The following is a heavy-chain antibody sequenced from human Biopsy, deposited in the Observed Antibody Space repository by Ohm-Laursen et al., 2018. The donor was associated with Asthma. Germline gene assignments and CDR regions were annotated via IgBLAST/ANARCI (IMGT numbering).Heavy chain of an antibody. CDR3: ARKAGSCISRTCYSLDF. V-gene: IGHV1-69*01. Sequence: SSVKVSCNSLGGTFNTYVIGWVRQAPGQGLEWMGGINSVFGTATYPQKFQDRVTITADDSTSTVYMELSSLRSEDTAVYYCARKAGSCISRTCYSLDFWGQGTLVTVSS. CDR2: INSVFGTA. D-gene: IGHD2-2*01. J-gene: IGHJ4*02. CDR1: GGTFNTYV.